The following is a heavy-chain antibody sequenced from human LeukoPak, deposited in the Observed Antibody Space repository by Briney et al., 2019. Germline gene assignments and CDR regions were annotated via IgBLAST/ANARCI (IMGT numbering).Heavy chain of an antibody. CDR2: ISWNSDST. CDR1: GFIFDDYS. J-gene: IGHJ4*02. CDR3: ARSVELVRGYFDF. V-gene: IGHV3-9*01. Sequence: GGSLRLSCAASGFIFDDYSMHWVRQAPEKGLEWVSGISWNSDSTDYADSVKGRFTISRDNAKNSLFLQVNSLRTEDTALYYCARSVELVRGYFDFWGQGTLVTVSS. D-gene: IGHD1-1*01.